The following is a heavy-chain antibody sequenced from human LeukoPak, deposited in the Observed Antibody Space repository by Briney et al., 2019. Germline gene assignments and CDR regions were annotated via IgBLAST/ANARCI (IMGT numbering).Heavy chain of an antibody. V-gene: IGHV2-5*02. D-gene: IGHD2-15*01. CDR2: IYWDGDK. CDR1: GFSLSTNGVG. CDR3: AHLNRPTRYCSGGSCYLFDY. J-gene: IGHJ4*02. Sequence: SGPTLVKPTQTLTLTCTFSGFSLSTNGVGVGWIRQPPGKALEWLALIYWDGDKRYSPSLKSRLTITKDTSKNQVVLTMTNMDPVDTATYYCAHLNRPTRYCSGGSCYLFDYWGQGTLVTVSS.